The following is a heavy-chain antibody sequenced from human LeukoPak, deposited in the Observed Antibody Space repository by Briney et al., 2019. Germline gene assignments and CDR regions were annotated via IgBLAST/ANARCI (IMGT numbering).Heavy chain of an antibody. D-gene: IGHD6-13*01. CDR3: ARHSSIWYPFDK. CDR2: ISHSGST. J-gene: IGHJ4*02. V-gene: IGHV4-59*01. Sequence: SETLSLTCTVSGGSISNYCWSWIRRPPGKELEWIAYISHSGSTDYNPSLKSRATISVDTSKSQFSLRLSSVTAADTAVYFCARHSSIWYPFDKWGQGTLVTVSS. CDR1: GGSISNYC.